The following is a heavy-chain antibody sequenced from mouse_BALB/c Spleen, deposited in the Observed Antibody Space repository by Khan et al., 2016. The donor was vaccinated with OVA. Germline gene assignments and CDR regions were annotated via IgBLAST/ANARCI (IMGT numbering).Heavy chain of an antibody. CDR2: ISSGGHYT. Sequence: EVELVESGGDLVKPGGSLKLSCAASGFTFSSYGMSWVRQTPDKRLEWVATISSGGHYTYFPDSVRGRFTISRDNAKNTLYLQLSSLKSEDTAMYYCAGTITAASGDYDAMDYWGQGTSVTVSS. D-gene: IGHD1-2*01. J-gene: IGHJ4*01. V-gene: IGHV5-6*01. CDR1: GFTFSSYG. CDR3: AGTITAASGDYDAMDY.